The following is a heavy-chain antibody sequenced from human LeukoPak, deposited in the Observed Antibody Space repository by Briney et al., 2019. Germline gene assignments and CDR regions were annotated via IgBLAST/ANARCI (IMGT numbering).Heavy chain of an antibody. Sequence: GGSLRLSCAASGFTFSSYEMNWVRQAPGKGLEWVALISSDGSKIYYADSVKGRFTISRDNSRNTLYLQMDSPRAEDSAVYYCARGLHRRCSGGICYQPFDYWGQGTLVTVSS. CDR2: ISSDGSKI. CDR1: GFTFSSYE. V-gene: IGHV3-30*04. D-gene: IGHD2-15*01. J-gene: IGHJ4*02. CDR3: ARGLHRRCSGGICYQPFDY.